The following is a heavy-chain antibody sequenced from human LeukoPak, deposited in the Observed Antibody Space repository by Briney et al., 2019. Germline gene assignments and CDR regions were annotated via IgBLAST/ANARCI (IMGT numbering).Heavy chain of an antibody. J-gene: IGHJ4*02. V-gene: IGHV3-21*01. CDR1: GFTFSSYS. CDR2: ISSSSTYI. Sequence: GGSLRLSCAASGFTFSSYSMNWVRQAPGKGLEWVSSISSSSTYIYYADSVKGRFTISRDNAKNSLYLQMNSLRAEDTAVYYCARDDDSSGYEGDWGQGTLVTVSS. CDR3: ARDDDSSGYEGD. D-gene: IGHD3-22*01.